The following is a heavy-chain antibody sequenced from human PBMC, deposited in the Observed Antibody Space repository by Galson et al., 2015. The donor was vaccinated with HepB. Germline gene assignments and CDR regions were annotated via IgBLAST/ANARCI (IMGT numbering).Heavy chain of an antibody. CDR2: INPSGGST. J-gene: IGHJ4*02. V-gene: IGHV1-46*04. Sequence: SVKVSCKASGYTFTSYYMHWVRQAPGQGLEWMGIINPSGGSTSYAQKLQGRVTMTRDTSTSTVYMELSSLRSEDTAVYYCARGRSVDFDWLSVFDYWGQGTLVTVSS. D-gene: IGHD3-9*01. CDR3: ARGRSVDFDWLSVFDY. CDR1: GYTFTSYY.